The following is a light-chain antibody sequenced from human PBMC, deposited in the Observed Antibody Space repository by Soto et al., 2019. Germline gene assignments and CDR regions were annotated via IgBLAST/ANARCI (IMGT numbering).Light chain of an antibody. CDR3: QQYNNWPPYT. J-gene: IGKJ2*01. V-gene: IGKV3D-7*01. CDR1: QSVSSSY. CDR2: AAS. Sequence: EIVLTHSPDTLSLSPGERATLSCRAIQSVSSSYLSWYQQKPGQAPRLLIYAASTRARGIPARFSGSGSGTDFTLTISSLQSEDFAVYYCQQYNNWPPYTFGQGTKVDIK.